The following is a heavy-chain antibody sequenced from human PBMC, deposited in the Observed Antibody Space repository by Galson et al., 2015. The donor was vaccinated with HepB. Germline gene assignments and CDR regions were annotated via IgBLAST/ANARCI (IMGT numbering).Heavy chain of an antibody. CDR3: ARSPYCSSTSCYGAWLDV. CDR2: IGTDGDP. J-gene: IGHJ6*02. D-gene: IGHD2-2*01. V-gene: IGHV3-13*05. Sequence: SLRLSCAASGFTFSSYYMHWVRQATGKGLEWVSPIGTDGDPYYPGSVKARFTISRDNAKNSLYLQMNSLRAGDTAVYYCARSPYCSSTSCYGAWLDVWGQGTTVTVSS. CDR1: GFTFSSYY.